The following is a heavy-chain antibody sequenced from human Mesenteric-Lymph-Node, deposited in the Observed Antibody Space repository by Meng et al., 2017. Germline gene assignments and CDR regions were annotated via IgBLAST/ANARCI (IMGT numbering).Heavy chain of an antibody. CDR2: LYHSGST. J-gene: IGHJ4*02. CDR3: ARVVAATFYYFDY. D-gene: IGHD2-15*01. V-gene: IGHV4-38-2*01. CDR1: GYSISSGYY. Sequence: ETLALTWAVSGYSISSGYYWGWIRQPPGKGLEWIGSLYHSGSTYYNPSLKSRVTISVDTSKNQFSLKLSSVTAADTAVYYCARVVAATFYYFDYWGQGTLVTVSS.